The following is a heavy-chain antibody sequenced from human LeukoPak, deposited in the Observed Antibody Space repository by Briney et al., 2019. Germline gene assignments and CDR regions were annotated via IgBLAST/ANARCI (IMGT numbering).Heavy chain of an antibody. CDR3: ARGPGGSWSNWFDP. J-gene: IGHJ5*02. CDR1: GGSISSGGYS. CDR2: IYHSGST. V-gene: IGHV4-30-2*01. Sequence: SETLSLTCAVSGGSISSGGYSWSWIRQPPGKGLEWIGYIYHSGSTYYNPSLKSRVTISVDRFKNQFSLKLSSVTAADTAVYYCARGPGGSWSNWFDPWGQGTLVTVSS. D-gene: IGHD6-13*01.